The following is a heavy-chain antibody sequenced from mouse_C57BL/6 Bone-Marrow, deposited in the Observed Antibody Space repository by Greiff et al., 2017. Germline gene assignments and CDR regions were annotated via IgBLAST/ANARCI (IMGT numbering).Heavy chain of an antibody. CDR2: INPNNGGT. D-gene: IGHD2-3*01. J-gene: IGHJ2*01. CDR1: GYTFTDYY. Sequence: EVQLQQSGPELVKPGASVKISCKASGYTFTDYYMNWVKQSHGKSLEWIGDINPNNGGTSYNQKFKGKATLTVDKSSSTAYMELRSLTSEDSAVYYCARGLRWLLRNFDYWGQGTTLTVSS. V-gene: IGHV1-26*01. CDR3: ARGLRWLLRNFDY.